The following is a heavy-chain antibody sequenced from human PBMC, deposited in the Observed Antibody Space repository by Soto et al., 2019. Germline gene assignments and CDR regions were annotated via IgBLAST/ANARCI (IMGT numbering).Heavy chain of an antibody. CDR3: AGESAALHWFDP. Sequence: EVQLVESGGGLVQPGGSLRLSCAASGFTFSSYSMNWVRQAPGKGLEWVSYISSSSSSIYYADSVKGRVTISRDNADNSLSLQMNRLKDDDTAVYYCAGESAALHWFDPWGQGTLVTVSS. CDR2: ISSSSSSI. CDR1: GFTFSSYS. J-gene: IGHJ5*02. V-gene: IGHV3-48*02. D-gene: IGHD2-2*01.